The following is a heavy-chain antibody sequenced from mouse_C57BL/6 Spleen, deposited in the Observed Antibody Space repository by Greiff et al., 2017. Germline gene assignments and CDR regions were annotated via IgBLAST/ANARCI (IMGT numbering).Heavy chain of an antibody. Sequence: VKLMESGPGLVQPSQSLSITCTVSGFSLTSYGVHWVRQSPGKGLEWLGVIWSGGSTDYNAAFISRLSISKDNSKSQVFFKMNSLQADDTAIYYCARNEVLRYEAWFAYWGQGTLVTVSA. J-gene: IGHJ3*01. CDR2: IWSGGST. CDR1: GFSLTSYG. V-gene: IGHV2-2*01. D-gene: IGHD1-1*01. CDR3: ARNEVLRYEAWFAY.